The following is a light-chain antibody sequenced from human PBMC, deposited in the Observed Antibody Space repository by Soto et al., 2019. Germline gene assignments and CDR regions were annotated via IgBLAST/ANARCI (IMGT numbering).Light chain of an antibody. V-gene: IGKV3-15*01. J-gene: IGKJ1*01. CDR1: HSVSSN. Sequence: EIVFTQSPSTLSVSPGERATLSCRASHSVSSNLAWYQQKPGQAPRLLIYGASTRATGIPARFSGSGSGTEFTLTISSLQSEDFAVYYCQQYNNWPPWTFGQGTKVDIK. CDR3: QQYNNWPPWT. CDR2: GAS.